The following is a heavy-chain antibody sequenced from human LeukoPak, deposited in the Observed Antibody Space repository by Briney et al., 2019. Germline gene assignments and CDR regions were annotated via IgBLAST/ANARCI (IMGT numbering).Heavy chain of an antibody. V-gene: IGHV3-74*01. CDR3: VRDWDHYDFDS. Sequence: GGSLRLSCAAAGFTFSSYWMHWVHQAPGKGLVWVSRIKGDGRHTIYADSVKGRFTISRDNAKNTLYLQMKSLRAEDTAVYYCVRDWDHYDFDSWGQGTLVTVSS. CDR2: IKGDGRHT. CDR1: GFTFSSYW. J-gene: IGHJ5*01. D-gene: IGHD3-16*01.